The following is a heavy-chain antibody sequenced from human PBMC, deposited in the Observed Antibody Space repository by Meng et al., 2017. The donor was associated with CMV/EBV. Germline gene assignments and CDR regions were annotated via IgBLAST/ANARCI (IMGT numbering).Heavy chain of an antibody. CDR1: GGSFSGYY. CDR3: ASSLTYPDY. J-gene: IGHJ4*02. Sequence: QVQLRQWGGGLLKPSETLSLTVAVYGGSFSGYYWSWIRQPPGKGLEWIGEINHSGSTNYNPSLKSRVTISVDTSKNQFSLKLSSVTAADTAVYYCASSLTYPDYWGQGTLVTVSS. V-gene: IGHV4-34*01. D-gene: IGHD2-15*01. CDR2: INHSGST.